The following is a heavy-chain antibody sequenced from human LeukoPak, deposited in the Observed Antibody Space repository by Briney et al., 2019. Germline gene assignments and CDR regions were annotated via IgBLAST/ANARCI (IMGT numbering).Heavy chain of an antibody. V-gene: IGHV3-53*01. J-gene: IGHJ4*02. CDR1: GITVSGSH. CDR3: AGGGGNPGLFDY. CDR2: IYSGGDT. Sequence: GGSLRLSCAASGITVSGSHLSWVRQAAGKGLEWISLIYSGGDTKYADSVKGRFTISRDNSKNTLYLQMDSLRAEDTAVYYCAGGGGNPGLFDYWGQGTLVTVSS. D-gene: IGHD4-23*01.